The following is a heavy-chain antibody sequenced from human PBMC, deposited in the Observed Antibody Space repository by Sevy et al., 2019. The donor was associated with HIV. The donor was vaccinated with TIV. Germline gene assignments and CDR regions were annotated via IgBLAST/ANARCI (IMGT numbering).Heavy chain of an antibody. CDR2: FNPLSGGI. V-gene: IGHV1-2*06. CDR3: AREAGSTYYCLLDD. Sequence: ASVKVSCKTFGYTFTDNYIHWVRQAPGQGLEWMGRFNPLSGGIKSPQQFQGRVTMTRDTSISTAYMEVSRLTFDDTAVYYCAREAGSTYYCLLDDWGQGSLVTVSS. J-gene: IGHJ4*02. CDR1: GYTFTDNY. D-gene: IGHD1-26*01.